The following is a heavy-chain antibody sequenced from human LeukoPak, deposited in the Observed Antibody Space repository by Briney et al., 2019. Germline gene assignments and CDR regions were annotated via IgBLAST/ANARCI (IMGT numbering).Heavy chain of an antibody. J-gene: IGHJ4*01. V-gene: IGHV3-11*05. D-gene: IGHD1-14*01. CDR3: ARDRTTLIDY. CDR1: GFTFSDYY. Sequence: PGGSLRLSCAASGFTFSDYYMSWIRQAPGKGLEWVSYISGSSSYTNYAESLKGRFTISRDNAKNSLYLQMNSLRAEDTAVYYCARDRTTLIDYWGQGIQVTVSS. CDR2: ISGSSSYT.